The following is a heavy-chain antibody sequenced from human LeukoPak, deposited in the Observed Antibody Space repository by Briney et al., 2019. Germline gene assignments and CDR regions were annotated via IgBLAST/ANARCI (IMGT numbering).Heavy chain of an antibody. D-gene: IGHD2-2*01. V-gene: IGHV1-18*01. CDR3: ARDGAYRSSTSCLFDP. Sequence: ASVKVSCKASGYTFTSYGISWVRQAPGQGLEWMGWISAYNGNTNYAQKLQGRVTMTTDTSTSTAYMELRSLRSDDTAVYYCARDGAYRSSTSCLFDPWGQGTLVTVSS. CDR1: GYTFTSYG. CDR2: ISAYNGNT. J-gene: IGHJ5*02.